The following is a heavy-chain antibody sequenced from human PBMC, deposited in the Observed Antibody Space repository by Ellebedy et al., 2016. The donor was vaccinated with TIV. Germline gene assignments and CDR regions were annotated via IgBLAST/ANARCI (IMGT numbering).Heavy chain of an antibody. CDR3: ARGNWGEVGDY. Sequence: AASVKVSCKASGYTFPPYGIYWVRQAPGQGLEWMGWTSAYNGNTENAQKFQGRVTMTTDTSTSTAYMELRSLMSDDTAVYFCARGNWGEVGDYWGQGTLVTVSS. CDR2: TSAYNGNT. CDR1: GYTFPPYG. J-gene: IGHJ4*02. V-gene: IGHV1-18*04. D-gene: IGHD7-27*01.